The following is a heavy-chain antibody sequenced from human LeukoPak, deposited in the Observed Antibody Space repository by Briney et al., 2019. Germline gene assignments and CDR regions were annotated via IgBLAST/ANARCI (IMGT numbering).Heavy chain of an antibody. CDR1: GFTFSSYG. J-gene: IGHJ4*02. CDR3: ARDRLMVRGVIITFYFDY. V-gene: IGHV3-33*01. CDR2: IWYDGSNK. Sequence: GRSLRLPCAASGFTFSSYGMHWVRQAPGKGLEWVAVIWYDGSNKYYADSVKGRFTISRDNSKNTLYLQMNRLRAEDTAVYYCARDRLMVRGVIITFYFDYWGQGTLVTVSS. D-gene: IGHD3-10*01.